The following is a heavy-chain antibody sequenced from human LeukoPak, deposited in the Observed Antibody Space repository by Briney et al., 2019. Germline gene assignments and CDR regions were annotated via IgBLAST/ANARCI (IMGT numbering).Heavy chain of an antibody. CDR1: GGSFSGYY. CDR2: INHSGST. V-gene: IGHV4-34*01. D-gene: IGHD2-15*01. J-gene: IGHJ4*02. CDR3: ARGVDYFDY. Sequence: SETLSLTCAVYGGSFSGYYRSWIRQPPGKGLEWIGEINHSGSTNYNPSLKSRVTISVDTSKNQFSLKLSSVTAADTAVYYCARGVDYFDYWGQGTLVTVSS.